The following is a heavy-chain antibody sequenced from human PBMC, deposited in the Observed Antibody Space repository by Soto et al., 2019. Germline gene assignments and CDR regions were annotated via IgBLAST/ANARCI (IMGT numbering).Heavy chain of an antibody. V-gene: IGHV3-48*01. CDR3: ARDGIYSNYASHFFYMDV. D-gene: IGHD4-4*01. CDR1: GFDFSTYS. CDR2: ISRSSTTM. J-gene: IGHJ6*03. Sequence: EVQLVESGGGLVQPGGSLRLSCAASGFDFSTYSINWVRQAPGKGLEWVSYISRSSTTMYFADSLKGRFTICRDNAKNSVFLQMSSLRAEDTGVYYCARDGIYSNYASHFFYMDVWGKGTTVTLSS.